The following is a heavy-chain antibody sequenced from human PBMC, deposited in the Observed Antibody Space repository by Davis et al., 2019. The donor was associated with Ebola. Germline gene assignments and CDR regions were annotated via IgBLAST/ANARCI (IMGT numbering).Heavy chain of an antibody. D-gene: IGHD2-21*02. CDR3: ARINCGGDCYSGYYFDY. Sequence: SVKVSCQASGGTFSSYAISWVRQAPGQGLEWMGGIIPIFGTANYAQKFQGRVTITADESTSTAYMELSSLRSEDTAVYYCARINCGGDCYSGYYFDYWGQGTLVTVSS. J-gene: IGHJ4*02. CDR1: GGTFSSYA. V-gene: IGHV1-69*13. CDR2: IIPIFGTA.